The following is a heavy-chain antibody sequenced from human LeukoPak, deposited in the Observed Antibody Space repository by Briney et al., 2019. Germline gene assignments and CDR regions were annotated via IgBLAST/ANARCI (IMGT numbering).Heavy chain of an antibody. V-gene: IGHV4-4*07. CDR2: IFTTGST. J-gene: IGHJ5*01. D-gene: IGHD3-10*01. Sequence: PETLSLTCTVSGGFVSTYYWTWMRQPAGEGLEWIGRIFTTGSTNYNPSLMSRVSMSIDTAKSQFSLKFRSVTAADTAAYYCARGDGSTMARGVSRYGWFDSWGQGALVTVSS. CDR3: ARGDGSTMARGVSRYGWFDS. CDR1: GGFVSTYY.